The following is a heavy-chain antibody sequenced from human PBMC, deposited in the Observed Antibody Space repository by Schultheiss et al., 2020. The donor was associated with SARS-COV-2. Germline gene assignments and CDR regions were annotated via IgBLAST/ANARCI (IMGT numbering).Heavy chain of an antibody. CDR2: IYTSGST. J-gene: IGHJ6*03. CDR3: AREVVMVATRRYYYSMDV. D-gene: IGHD5-12*01. Sequence: SQTLSLTCTVSGGSVRDFQWLWIRQPAGKGLEWIGRIYTSGSTNYNPSLKSRVTISVDTSKNQFSLKLSSVTAADTAVYYSAREVVMVATRRYYYSMDVWGKGATVTVSS. CDR1: GGSVRDFQ. V-gene: IGHV4-4*07.